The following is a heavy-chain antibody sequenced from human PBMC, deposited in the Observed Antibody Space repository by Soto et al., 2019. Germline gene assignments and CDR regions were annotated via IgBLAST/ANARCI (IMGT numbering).Heavy chain of an antibody. V-gene: IGHV3-64*01. CDR2: SRSNGGST. CDR3: ARALGDAVDI. J-gene: IGHJ3*02. Sequence: EVQLVESGGGLVQPGGSLRLSCAASGFTFSSYAMHWVRQAPGKGLEYVSASRSNGGSTYYATSVKGRFTISRDNSENTRDLQMGSLRAEDMAVYYCARALGDAVDIWGQGTMVTVSS. CDR1: GFTFSSYA. D-gene: IGHD7-27*01.